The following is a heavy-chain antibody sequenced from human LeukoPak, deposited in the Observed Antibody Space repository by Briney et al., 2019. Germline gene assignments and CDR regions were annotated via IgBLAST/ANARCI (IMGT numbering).Heavy chain of an antibody. Sequence: GSLRLSCAASGFTFSSYAMSWVRQAPRKGLECVSAISGSGNSAYYADSVKGRFTISRDNSKNTLYVQMISLRAEDTAVYYCAKGLSNSRYYYMDVWGKGTTVTVSS. D-gene: IGHD2/OR15-2a*01. CDR1: GFTFSSYA. CDR3: AKGLSNSRYYYMDV. J-gene: IGHJ6*03. V-gene: IGHV3-23*01. CDR2: ISGSGNSA.